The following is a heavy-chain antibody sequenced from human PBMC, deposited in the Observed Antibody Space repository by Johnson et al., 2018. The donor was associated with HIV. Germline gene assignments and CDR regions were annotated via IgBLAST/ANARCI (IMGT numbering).Heavy chain of an antibody. V-gene: IGHV3-30*03. Sequence: QVQLVESGGGVVQPGGSLRLSCAASGFTFSSFGMHWVRQDPGKGLEWMTIISDDGCNKNYADSVKGRFTISRDNSKNTLYLQMNSLRAEDTAVYYCARDSSSWRPSGAFDIWGQGTMVTVSS. CDR2: ISDDGCNK. D-gene: IGHD6-13*01. CDR1: GFTFSSFG. CDR3: ARDSSSWRPSGAFDI. J-gene: IGHJ3*02.